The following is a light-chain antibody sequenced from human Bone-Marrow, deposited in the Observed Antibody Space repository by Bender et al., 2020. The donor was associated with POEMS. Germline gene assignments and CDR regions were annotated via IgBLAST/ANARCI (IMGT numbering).Light chain of an antibody. Sequence: QSVVTQPPSLSEAPRQRVTISCSGSSSNIGNHGVNWYQQLPGEAPKLLIYYDDLLTPWVSDRCSGSKSGTSASLAISELQSEDEALYYCSAWDDSLSGWVFGGGTKLTVL. CDR2: YDD. J-gene: IGLJ3*02. CDR1: SSNIGNHG. CDR3: SAWDDSLSGWV. V-gene: IGLV1-36*01.